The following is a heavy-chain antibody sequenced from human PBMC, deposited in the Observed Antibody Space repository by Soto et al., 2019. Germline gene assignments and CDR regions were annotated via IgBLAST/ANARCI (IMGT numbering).Heavy chain of an antibody. V-gene: IGHV1-46*01. CDR3: ARDLAALFDY. CDR2: INPIFGTA. Sequence: ASVKVSCKASGYTFTSYYMHWVRQAPGQGLEWMGIINPIFGTANYAQKFQGRVTITADESTSTAYMGLSSLRSEDTAVYYCARDLAALFDYWGQGTLVTVSS. CDR1: GYTFTSYY. J-gene: IGHJ4*02.